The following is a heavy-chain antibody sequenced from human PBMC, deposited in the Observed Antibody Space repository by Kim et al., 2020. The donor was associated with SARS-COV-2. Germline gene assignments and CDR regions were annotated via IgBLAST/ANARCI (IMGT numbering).Heavy chain of an antibody. CDR2: IYYSGST. CDR1: GGSISSSSYY. V-gene: IGHV4-39*01. J-gene: IGHJ5*02. D-gene: IGHD3-9*01. CDR3: ARHTVIGVRYFDWQPNNWFDP. Sequence: SETLSLTCTVSGGSISSSSYYWGWIRQPPGKGLEWIGSIYYSGSTYYNPSLKSRVTISVDTSKNQFSLKLSSVTASDTAVYYCARHTVIGVRYFDWQPNNWFDPWGQGTLVTVSS.